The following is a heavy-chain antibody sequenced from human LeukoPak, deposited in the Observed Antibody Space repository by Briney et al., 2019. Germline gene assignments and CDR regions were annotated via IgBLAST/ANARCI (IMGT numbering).Heavy chain of an antibody. D-gene: IGHD2-15*01. V-gene: IGHV4-34*01. CDR2: INHSGST. Sequence: PSETLSLTCAVHGGSFSGYYWSWIRQPPGKGLEWIGEINHSGSTNYNPSLKSRVTISVDTSKNQFCLKLRSVTAADTAVYYCARVVDWFDPWGQGTLVTVSS. CDR3: ARVVDWFDP. CDR1: GGSFSGYY. J-gene: IGHJ5*02.